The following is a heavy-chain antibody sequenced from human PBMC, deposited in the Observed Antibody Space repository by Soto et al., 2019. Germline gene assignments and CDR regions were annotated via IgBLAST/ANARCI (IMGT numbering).Heavy chain of an antibody. CDR2: VTATAESA. D-gene: IGHD3-10*01. J-gene: IGHJ5*02. V-gene: IGHV3-23*01. Sequence: GGSLRLSCTPFGSNFDAYAMSWVRQAPGKGLEWVSAVTATAESAYYTDSVRGRFIITRDNSDNMLYLQMSSLRVEDTAIYLCARGRYYDSPQDLWGRGTQVTVSS. CDR3: ARGRYYDSPQDL. CDR1: GSNFDAYA.